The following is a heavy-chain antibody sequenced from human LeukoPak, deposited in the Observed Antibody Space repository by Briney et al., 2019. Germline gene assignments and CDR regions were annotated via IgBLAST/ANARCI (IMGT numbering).Heavy chain of an antibody. CDR3: ARLVQVGAVDY. CDR1: GGSISSSSYY. Sequence: SETLSLTCTVSGGSISSSSYYWGWIRQPPGKGLEWIGSIYYSGSTYYNPSLKSRVTISVDTSKNQFSLKLSSVTAADTAVYYCARLVQVGAVDYWGQGTLVTVSS. D-gene: IGHD1-26*01. CDR2: IYYSGST. V-gene: IGHV4-39*01. J-gene: IGHJ4*02.